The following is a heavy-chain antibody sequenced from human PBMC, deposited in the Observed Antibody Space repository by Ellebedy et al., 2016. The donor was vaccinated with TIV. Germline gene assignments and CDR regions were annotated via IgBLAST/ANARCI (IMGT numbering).Heavy chain of an antibody. Sequence: MPSETLSLTCTVSGDSISGYYWSRIRQPPGKGLEWIGYFYSSGSGEYNPSLKSRVTMSVDTSRGQFSLRLNSVTAADTAVYYCARSGGWYTPYDYWGQGTLVTVSS. J-gene: IGHJ4*02. CDR1: GDSISGYY. CDR3: ARSGGWYTPYDY. V-gene: IGHV4-59*01. D-gene: IGHD6-19*01. CDR2: FYSSGSG.